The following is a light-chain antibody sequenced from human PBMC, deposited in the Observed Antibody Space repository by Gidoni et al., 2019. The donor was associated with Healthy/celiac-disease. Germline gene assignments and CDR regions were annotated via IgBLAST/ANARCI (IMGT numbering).Light chain of an antibody. Sequence: IQLTQSPSFLSASVGDRVTITCRASQGISSYLAWYQQKPGKAPKLLIYAASTLQSGVPSRFSGSGSGTEFTLTISSLQPEDFATYYFQQLNSYPGTFGPGTKVDIK. CDR1: QGISSY. J-gene: IGKJ3*01. V-gene: IGKV1-9*01. CDR3: QQLNSYPGT. CDR2: AAS.